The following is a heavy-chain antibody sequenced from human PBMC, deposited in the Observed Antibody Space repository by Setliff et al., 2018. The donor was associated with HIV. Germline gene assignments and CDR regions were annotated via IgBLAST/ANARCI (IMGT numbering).Heavy chain of an antibody. J-gene: IGHJ6*03. CDR1: GYTFTSYD. Sequence: ASVKVSCKASGYTFTSYDINWVRQATGQGLEWMGWMNPNSGNTGYAQEFQGRVTMTRDASISTAYMELNTLKFEDTAVYYCARARRDSYDRGRRSHYYIDVWGKGTTVTVSS. V-gene: IGHV1-8*02. D-gene: IGHD3-22*01. CDR2: MNPNSGNT. CDR3: ARARRDSYDRGRRSHYYIDV.